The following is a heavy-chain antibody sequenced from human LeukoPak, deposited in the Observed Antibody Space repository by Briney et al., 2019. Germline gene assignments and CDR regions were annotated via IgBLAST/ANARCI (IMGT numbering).Heavy chain of an antibody. CDR1: GGSISSYY. D-gene: IGHD1-26*01. CDR2: IYYGGST. V-gene: IGHV4-59*01. Sequence: SETLSLTCTVSGGSISSYYWSWIRQPPGKGLEWIGYIYYGGSTNYNPSLKSRVTISVDTSKNQFSLKLSSVTAADTAVYYCARTTWELPDGGPTHFDYWGQGTLVTVSS. J-gene: IGHJ4*02. CDR3: ARTTWELPDGGPTHFDY.